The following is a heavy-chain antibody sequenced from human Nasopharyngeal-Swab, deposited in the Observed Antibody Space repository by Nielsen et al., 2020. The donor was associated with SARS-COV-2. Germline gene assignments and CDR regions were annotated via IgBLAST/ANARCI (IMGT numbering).Heavy chain of an antibody. J-gene: IGHJ4*02. V-gene: IGHV1-18*01. CDR1: CYTFNTYR. D-gene: IGHD3-22*01. Sequence: ASVKVSCKTSCYTFNTYRINWVRQAPGQGLEWMGWISAYTGNTEFAQKFQGRVTMTTDTSTSTAYMELRSLRSDDTAVYYCARGVRDSSGFYLDYFDYWGQGTLVTVSS. CDR3: ARGVRDSSGFYLDYFDY. CDR2: ISAYTGNT.